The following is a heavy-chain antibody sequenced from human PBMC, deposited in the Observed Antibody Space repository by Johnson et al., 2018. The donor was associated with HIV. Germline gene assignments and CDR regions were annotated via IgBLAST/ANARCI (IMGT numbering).Heavy chain of an antibody. D-gene: IGHD6-13*01. J-gene: IGHJ3*02. CDR2: IYSGGST. CDR3: AKDLLSSSWFHDAFDI. CDR1: GFTVSSNY. Sequence: VQLVESGGGAVQPGRSLRLSCEASGFTVSSNYMSWVRQAPGKGLEWVSVIYSGGSTYYADSVKGRFTISRDNSKNTLYLQMNSLRAEDTAVYYCAKDLLSSSWFHDAFDIWGQGTMVTVSS. V-gene: IGHV3-66*02.